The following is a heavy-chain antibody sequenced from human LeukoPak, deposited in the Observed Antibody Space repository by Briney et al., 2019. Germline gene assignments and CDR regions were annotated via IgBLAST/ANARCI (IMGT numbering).Heavy chain of an antibody. D-gene: IGHD1-14*01. J-gene: IGHJ4*02. CDR2: IGSSGSVK. V-gene: IGHV3-48*03. Sequence: GGSLRLSCAASGFTFSSYEMNWVRQAPGKGLVWVSYIGSSGSVKYYTDSVRGRFTISRDNAKKSLYLQMNSLRAEDTAVYYCATRTRITAPFDYWGQGTLVTVSS. CDR3: ATRTRITAPFDY. CDR1: GFTFSSYE.